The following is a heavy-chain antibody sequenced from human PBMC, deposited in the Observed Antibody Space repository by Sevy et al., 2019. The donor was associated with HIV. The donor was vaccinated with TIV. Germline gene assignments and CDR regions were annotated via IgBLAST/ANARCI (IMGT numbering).Heavy chain of an antibody. CDR1: GFTFSTAW. J-gene: IGHJ4*02. CDR3: TKDRGYDWNDVGY. CDR2: IKSKSNGETR. V-gene: IGHV3-15*05. D-gene: IGHD1-20*01. Sequence: GGSLRLSCAASGFTFSTAWMNWVRQAPGKGLEWVGRIKSKSNGETRDYAAPVKDRFKISRDDSKNTLYLEMNSLKTEDTAVYYCTKDRGYDWNDVGYWGQGTLVTVSS.